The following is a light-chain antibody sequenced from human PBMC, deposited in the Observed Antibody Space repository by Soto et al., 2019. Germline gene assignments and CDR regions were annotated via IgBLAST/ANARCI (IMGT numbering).Light chain of an antibody. CDR2: NAF. Sequence: EIVLTPSPGTLSLSPGERATLSCRASQSVSSSYLAWYQQKPGQAPRLLIYNAFNRATGIPDRFSGSGSGTDFTLTISRLEPEDFAVYYCQQYGSSPGTFGGGTKVDIK. CDR3: QQYGSSPGT. V-gene: IGKV3-20*01. J-gene: IGKJ4*01. CDR1: QSVSSSY.